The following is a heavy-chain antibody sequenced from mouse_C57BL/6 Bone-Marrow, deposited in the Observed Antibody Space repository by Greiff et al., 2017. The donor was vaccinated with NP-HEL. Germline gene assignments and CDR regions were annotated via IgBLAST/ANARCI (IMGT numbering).Heavy chain of an antibody. CDR1: GYTFTSYG. J-gene: IGHJ2*01. Sequence: QVQLQQSGAELARPGASVKLSCQASGYTFTSYGISWVKQRTGQGLEWIGEIYPRSGNTYYTEKFKGKATLTADKSSSTAYMELRSLTSEDSAVYCCAREGGVYYDYDGGYYFDYWGQGTTLTVSS. D-gene: IGHD2-4*01. V-gene: IGHV1-81*01. CDR3: AREGGVYYDYDGGYYFDY. CDR2: IYPRSGNT.